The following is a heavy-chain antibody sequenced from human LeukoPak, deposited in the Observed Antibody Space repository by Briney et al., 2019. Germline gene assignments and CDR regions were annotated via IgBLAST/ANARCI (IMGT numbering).Heavy chain of an antibody. CDR2: IRYDGSNK. J-gene: IGHJ4*02. CDR1: GFTFSSYG. V-gene: IGHV3-30*02. CDR3: ANLDLYCTNGVCYGDY. D-gene: IGHD2-8*01. Sequence: GGSLRLSCAASGFTFSSYGMHWVRQAPGKGLEWVAFIRYDGSNKYYADSVKGRFTISRDNSKNTLYLQMNSLRAEDTAVYYCANLDLYCTNGVCYGDYWGQGTLVTVSS.